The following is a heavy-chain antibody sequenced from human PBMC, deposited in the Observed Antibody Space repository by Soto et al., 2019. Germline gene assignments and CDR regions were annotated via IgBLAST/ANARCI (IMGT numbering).Heavy chain of an antibody. CDR2: ISASNGNT. Sequence: VQLVQSGVEVEKPGASVKVSCKASGYTFTSYGISWVRQAPGQGLEWMGWISASNGNTNYAQKFQGRVTMTTDTSTSTAYMELRSRRSDDTAVYFCARDVPTVTTGGADYWGQGTRVTVSS. CDR3: ARDVPTVTTGGADY. V-gene: IGHV1-18*01. CDR1: GYTFTSYG. J-gene: IGHJ4*02. D-gene: IGHD4-17*01.